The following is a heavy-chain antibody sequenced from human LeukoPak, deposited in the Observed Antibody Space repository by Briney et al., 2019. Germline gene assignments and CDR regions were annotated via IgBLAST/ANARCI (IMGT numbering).Heavy chain of an antibody. CDR1: GGTFSSYA. Sequence: SVKVSCKASGGTFSSYAISWVRQAPGQGLEWMGGIIPIFGTANYAQKFQGRVTITTDESTSTAYMELSSLRSEDTAVYYCARSVGGSTTYYYDSSGYNHDWGQGTLVTVSS. V-gene: IGHV1-69*05. D-gene: IGHD3-22*01. CDR2: IIPIFGTA. J-gene: IGHJ4*02. CDR3: ARSVGGSTTYYYDSSGYNHD.